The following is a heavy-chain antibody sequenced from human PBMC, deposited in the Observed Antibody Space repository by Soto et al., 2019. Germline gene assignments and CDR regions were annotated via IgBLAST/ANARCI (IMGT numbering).Heavy chain of an antibody. Sequence: ASVKVSCKVSGYTLTELSMHWVRQAPGKGLEWMGGFDPEDGETIYAQKFQGRVTVTEDTSTDTAYMELSSLRSEDTAVYYCATDLGYCSGGSCYGFGYWGQGTLVTVPS. CDR1: GYTLTELS. CDR3: ATDLGYCSGGSCYGFGY. V-gene: IGHV1-24*01. J-gene: IGHJ4*02. CDR2: FDPEDGET. D-gene: IGHD2-15*01.